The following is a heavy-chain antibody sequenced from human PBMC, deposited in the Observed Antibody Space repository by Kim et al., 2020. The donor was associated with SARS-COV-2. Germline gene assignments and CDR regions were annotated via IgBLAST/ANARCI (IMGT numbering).Heavy chain of an antibody. V-gene: IGHV3-23*01. CDR1: GFTFSTYA. CDR3: AKDLRYYDSSGDDY. Sequence: GGSLRHSCAASGFTFSTYAMSWVRQAPGKGLEWVSAISRSAGSTYYADSVKGRFTISRDNSKNTLYLQMNSLRADDTAVYYCAKDLRYYDSSGDDYWGQGTLVTVSS. CDR2: ISRSAGST. D-gene: IGHD3-22*01. J-gene: IGHJ4*02.